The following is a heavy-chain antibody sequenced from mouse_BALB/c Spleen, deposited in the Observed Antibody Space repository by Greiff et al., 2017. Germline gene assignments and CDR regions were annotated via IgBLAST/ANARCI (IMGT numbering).Heavy chain of an antibody. V-gene: IGHV5-12-1*01. CDR1: GFAFSSYD. CDR3: ARQSIYDGYYFAY. Sequence: DVKLVESGGGLVKPGGSLKLSCAASGFAFSSYDMSWVRQTPEKRLEWVAYISSGGGSTYYPDTVKGRFTISRDNAKNTLYLQMSSLKSEDTAMYYGARQSIYDGYYFAYWGQGTLVTVSA. J-gene: IGHJ3*01. CDR2: ISSGGGST. D-gene: IGHD2-3*01.